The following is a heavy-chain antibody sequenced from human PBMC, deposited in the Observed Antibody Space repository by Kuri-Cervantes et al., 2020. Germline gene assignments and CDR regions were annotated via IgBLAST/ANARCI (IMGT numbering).Heavy chain of an antibody. CDR1: GFTFDDYA. CDR2: ISWNSGSI. Sequence: LSLTCAASGFTFDDYAMHWVRQAPGKGLEWVSGISWNSGSIGYADSVKGRFTISRDNAKNSLYLQMNSLRVDDTAVYYCARGYYILDYWGQGTLVTVSS. J-gene: IGHJ4*02. D-gene: IGHD1-26*01. CDR3: ARGYYILDY. V-gene: IGHV3-9*01.